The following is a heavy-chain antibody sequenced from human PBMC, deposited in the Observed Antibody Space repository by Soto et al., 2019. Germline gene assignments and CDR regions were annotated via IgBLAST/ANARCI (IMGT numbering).Heavy chain of an antibody. J-gene: IGHJ4*02. CDR3: ARGPNYDYIWGSYRSFDY. D-gene: IGHD3-16*02. V-gene: IGHV1-8*01. Sequence: QVQLVQSGAEVKKPGASVKVSCKASGYTFTSYDINWVRQATGQGLEWMGWMNPNSGNTGYAQKFQGRFTMTRNTSISTAYMELSSLRSEDTAVYYCARGPNYDYIWGSYRSFDYWGQGTLVTVSS. CDR2: MNPNSGNT. CDR1: GYTFTSYD.